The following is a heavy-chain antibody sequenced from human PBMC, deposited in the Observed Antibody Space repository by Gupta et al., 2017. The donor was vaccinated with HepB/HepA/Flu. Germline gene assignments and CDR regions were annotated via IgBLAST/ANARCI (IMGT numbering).Heavy chain of an antibody. Sequence: QLQLQESGPGLVKPSETLSLTCTVSGGSISSSSYYWGWIRQPPGKGLEWIGSIYYSGSTYYNPSLKSRVTISVDTSKNQFSLKLSSVTAADTAVYYCARLGVSVAADSSNDYWGQGTLVTVSS. CDR3: ARLGVSVAADSSNDY. V-gene: IGHV4-39*01. J-gene: IGHJ4*02. CDR1: GGSISSSSYY. CDR2: IYYSGST. D-gene: IGHD6-13*01.